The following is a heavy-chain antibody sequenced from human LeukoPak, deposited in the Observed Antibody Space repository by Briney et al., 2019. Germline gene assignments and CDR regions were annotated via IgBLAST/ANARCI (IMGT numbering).Heavy chain of an antibody. CDR2: ISYDGSNK. CDR3: ARDSSSGPDY. V-gene: IGHV3-30-3*01. Sequence: PGGSLRLSCAASGFTFSSYAMHWVRQAPGKGLEWVAVISYDGSNKYYADSVKGRFTISRDNSKNTLYLQMNSLRAEDTAVYYCARDSSSGPDYWGQGTLVTVSS. D-gene: IGHD6-19*01. J-gene: IGHJ4*02. CDR1: GFTFSSYA.